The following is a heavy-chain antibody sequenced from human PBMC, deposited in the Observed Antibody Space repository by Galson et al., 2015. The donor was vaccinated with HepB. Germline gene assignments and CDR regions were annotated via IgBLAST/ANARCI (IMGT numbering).Heavy chain of an antibody. J-gene: IGHJ5*02. Sequence: CAISGDSVSSYSAGWKWIRQSPSRGLEWLGRTYYRSKWYIDYAVSVNGRISITPDTSRNQFSLQLSSVTPEDTAIYYCAGGGLVSGALGWIDPWGPGILVTVSS. V-gene: IGHV6-1*01. CDR3: AGGGLVSGALGWIDP. D-gene: IGHD3-16*02. CDR1: GDSVSSYSAG. CDR2: TYYRSKWYI.